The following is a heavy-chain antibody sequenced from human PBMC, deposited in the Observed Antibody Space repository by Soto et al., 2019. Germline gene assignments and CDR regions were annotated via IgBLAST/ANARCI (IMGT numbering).Heavy chain of an antibody. Sequence: PSETLSLTCTVSGGSISSGGYYWSWIRQHPGKGLEWIGYIYYSGSTYYNPSLKSRVTISVDTSKNQFSLKLSSVTAADTALYYCASSYYDFWSGYYTAIFDYWGQGTLVTVSS. J-gene: IGHJ4*02. V-gene: IGHV4-39*01. CDR2: IYYSGST. CDR3: ASSYYDFWSGYYTAIFDY. CDR1: GGSISSGGYY. D-gene: IGHD3-3*01.